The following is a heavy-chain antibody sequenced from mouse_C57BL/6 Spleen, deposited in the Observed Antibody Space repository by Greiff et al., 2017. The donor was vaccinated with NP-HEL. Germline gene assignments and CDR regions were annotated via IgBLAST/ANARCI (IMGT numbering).Heavy chain of an antibody. CDR3: ARTTVVAYYFDY. Sequence: EVQLQESGPGLVKPSQSLSLTYSVTGYSITSGYYWNWIRQFPGNKLEWMGYISYDGSNNYNPSLKNRISITRDTSKNQFFLKLNSVTTEDTATYYCARTTVVAYYFDYWGQGTTLTVAS. J-gene: IGHJ2*01. CDR1: GYSITSGYY. CDR2: ISYDGSN. D-gene: IGHD1-1*01. V-gene: IGHV3-6*01.